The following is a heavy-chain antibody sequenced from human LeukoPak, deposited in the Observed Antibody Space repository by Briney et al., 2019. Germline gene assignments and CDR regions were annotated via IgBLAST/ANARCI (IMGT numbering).Heavy chain of an antibody. CDR1: GFTFSSYA. CDR2: ISGSGGTT. V-gene: IGHV3-23*01. Sequence: GGSLRLSCAASGFTFSSYAMSWVRQAPGKGLEWVSAISGSGGTTYYADSVKGRFTISRDNSKNTLYLRMNSLRAEDTAVYYCAKARGSYDYVLDYWGQGTLVTVSS. CDR3: AKARGSYDYVLDY. J-gene: IGHJ4*02. D-gene: IGHD3-10*01.